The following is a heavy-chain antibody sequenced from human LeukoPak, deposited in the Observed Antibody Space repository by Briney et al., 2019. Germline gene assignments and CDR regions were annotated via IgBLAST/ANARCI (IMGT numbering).Heavy chain of an antibody. V-gene: IGHV1-69*13. CDR2: IIPIFGTA. J-gene: IGHJ6*02. CDR3: ARAPVPYYYYYGMDV. Sequence: SVNVSCTASGGTFTIYAISWVRQAPGQGLEWMGGIIPIFGTANYALKFQGRVTITADESTSTAYMELSSLRSEDTAVYYCARAPVPYYYYYGMDVWGQGTTVTVSS. CDR1: GGTFTIYA.